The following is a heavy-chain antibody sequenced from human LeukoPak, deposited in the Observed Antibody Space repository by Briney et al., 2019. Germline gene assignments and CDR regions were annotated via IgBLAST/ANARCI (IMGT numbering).Heavy chain of an antibody. CDR2: MNPNSGNT. D-gene: IGHD3-10*01. V-gene: IGHV1-8*01. CDR3: ARVGARFGELWYAFDI. Sequence: ASVKVSCKASGYTFTSYDINWVRQATGQGLERMGWMNPNSGNTGYAQKFQGRVTMTRNTSISTAYMELSSLRSEDTAVYYCARVGARFGELWYAFDIWGQGTMVTVSS. CDR1: GYTFTSYD. J-gene: IGHJ3*02.